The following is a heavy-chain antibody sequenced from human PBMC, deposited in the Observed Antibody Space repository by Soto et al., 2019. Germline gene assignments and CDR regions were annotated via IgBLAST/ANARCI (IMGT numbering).Heavy chain of an antibody. CDR1: GFTFSAYS. D-gene: IGHD6-13*01. J-gene: IGHJ4*02. CDR2: ISSRTNTI. Sequence: EVQLVESGGGLVQPGGSLRLSCAASGFTFSAYSMNWVRQAPGKGLEWVSYISSRTNTIYYADSVQGRFTISRDDAKNSLYVPMDSLRAVDTAVYYCARDRRIAAAADFYFDSWGQGTLVTVSS. CDR3: ARDRRIAAAADFYFDS. V-gene: IGHV3-48*01.